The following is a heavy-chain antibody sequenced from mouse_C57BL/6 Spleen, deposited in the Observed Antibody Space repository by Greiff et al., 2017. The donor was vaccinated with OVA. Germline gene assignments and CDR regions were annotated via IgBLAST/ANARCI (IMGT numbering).Heavy chain of an antibody. V-gene: IGHV5-16*01. J-gene: IGHJ1*03. CDR1: GFTFSDYY. CDR2: INYDGSST. D-gene: IGHD1-1*01. CDR3: ARSYYYGRYFDV. Sequence: EVMLVESEGGLVQPGSSMKLSCTASGFTFSDYYMAWVRQVPEKGLEWVANINYDGSSTYYLDSLKSRFIISRDNAKNILYLQMSSLKYEDTATYYCARSYYYGRYFDVWGTGTTVTVSS.